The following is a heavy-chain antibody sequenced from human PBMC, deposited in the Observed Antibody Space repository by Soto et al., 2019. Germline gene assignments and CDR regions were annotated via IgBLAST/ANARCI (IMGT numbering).Heavy chain of an antibody. J-gene: IGHJ4*02. V-gene: IGHV3-33*01. Sequence: PGGSLRLSCAASGFTFSSYGMHWVRQAPGKGLEWVAVIWYDGSNKYYADSVKGRFTISRDNSKNTLYLQMNSLRAEDTAVYYCARDFGITGTLSYFDYWGQGTLVTVSS. CDR2: IWYDGSNK. D-gene: IGHD1-20*01. CDR1: GFTFSSYG. CDR3: ARDFGITGTLSYFDY.